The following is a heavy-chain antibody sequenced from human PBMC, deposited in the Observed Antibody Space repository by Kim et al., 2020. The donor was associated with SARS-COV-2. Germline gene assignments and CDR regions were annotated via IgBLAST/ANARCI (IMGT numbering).Heavy chain of an antibody. CDR3: ARASGRLSYYYYGMDV. D-gene: IGHD2-8*02. CDR2: IIPIFGTA. V-gene: IGHV1-69*13. J-gene: IGHJ6*02. Sequence: SVKVSCKASGGTFSSYAISWVRQAPGQGLEWMGGIIPIFGTANYAQKFQGRVTITADESTSTAYMELSSLRSEDTAVYYCARASGRLSYYYYGMDVWGQGPTVTVSS. CDR1: GGTFSSYA.